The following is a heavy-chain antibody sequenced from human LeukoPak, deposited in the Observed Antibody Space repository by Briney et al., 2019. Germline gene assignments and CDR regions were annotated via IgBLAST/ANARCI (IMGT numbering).Heavy chain of an antibody. Sequence: GGSLRLSCAASGFTFSSYAMSWVRQAPGKGLEWVSAISGSGTTTYYADSVKGRFTISRDNSKNTLYLQMNSLRAEDTAVYYCAKIPHDITIFGVVTPYYFDYWGQGTLVTVSS. CDR2: ISGSGTTT. CDR3: AKIPHDITIFGVVTPYYFDY. V-gene: IGHV3-23*01. J-gene: IGHJ4*02. CDR1: GFTFSSYA. D-gene: IGHD3-3*01.